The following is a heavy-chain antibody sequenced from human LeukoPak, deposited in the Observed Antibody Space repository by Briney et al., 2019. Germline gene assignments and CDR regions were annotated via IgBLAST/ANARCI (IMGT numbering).Heavy chain of an antibody. CDR1: GFPFSSYS. J-gene: IGHJ4*02. CDR2: IRSFSETV. CDR3: VIDPSVYCATASCYDLDY. D-gene: IGHD2-2*01. Sequence: GGSLRPSCVGSGFPFSSYSMNWVRQAAGKGLEWVSYIRSFSETVRYADSVRGRVTVSRDNAMNSLYLQMDSLRAEDSAVYYCVIDPSVYCATASCYDLDYWGQGTLVTVSS. V-gene: IGHV3-48*04.